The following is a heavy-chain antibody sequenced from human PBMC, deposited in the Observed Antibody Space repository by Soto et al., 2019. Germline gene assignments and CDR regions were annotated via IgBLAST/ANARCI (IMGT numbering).Heavy chain of an antibody. J-gene: IGHJ3*02. D-gene: IGHD6-6*01. CDR2: ISGSGGST. CDR3: AKVEAYSSSSSFNAFDI. V-gene: IGHV3-23*01. CDR1: GFTFSSYA. Sequence: EVQLLESGGGLVQPGGSLRLSCAASGFTFSSYAMSWVRQAPGKGLAWVSAISGSGGSTYYADSVKGRFTISRDNSKNTLYLQMNSLRAEDTAVCYCAKVEAYSSSSSFNAFDIWGQGTMVTVSS.